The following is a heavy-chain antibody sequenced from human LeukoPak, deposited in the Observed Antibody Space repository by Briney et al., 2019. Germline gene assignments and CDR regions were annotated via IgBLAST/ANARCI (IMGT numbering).Heavy chain of an antibody. D-gene: IGHD3-10*01. CDR3: ARGGTMYYGSGNFDY. Sequence: GGSLRLSCTTSGFTFSSYAMSWVRQAPGKGLEWVSAISGIGGSTYYADSVKGRFTISRDNSKNMLYLQMNSLSGEDTAAYSCARGGTMYYGSGNFDYWGQGTLVTVSS. CDR1: GFTFSSYA. J-gene: IGHJ4*02. V-gene: IGHV3-23*01. CDR2: ISGIGGST.